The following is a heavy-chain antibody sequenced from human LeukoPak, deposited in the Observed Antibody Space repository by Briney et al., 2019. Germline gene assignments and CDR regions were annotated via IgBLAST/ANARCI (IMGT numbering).Heavy chain of an antibody. CDR3: AGDYTADAFDI. Sequence: SETLSLTWTVSGVPLSSYYWSWIRQPAGEGLQWIGRIYTSGSTNYNPSLKSRVTMSIDPSKNHVSSTLSSVTGADTAVYYRAGDYTADAFDIWGQGTMVAVSS. D-gene: IGHD5-18*01. V-gene: IGHV4-4*07. J-gene: IGHJ3*02. CDR1: GVPLSSYY. CDR2: IYTSGST.